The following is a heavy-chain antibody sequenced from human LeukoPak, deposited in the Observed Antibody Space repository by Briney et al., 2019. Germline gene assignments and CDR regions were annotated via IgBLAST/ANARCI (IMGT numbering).Heavy chain of an antibody. CDR3: ASAKDYGDYVYYFYY. D-gene: IGHD4-17*01. CDR2: IYPGDSDT. Sequence: GESLKISCKGSGYSFTSYWIGWVRQMPGKGLEWMGIIYPGDSDTRYSPSFQGQVTISADKSISTAYLQWSSLKASDTAMYYCASAKDYGDYVYYFYYWGQGTLVTVSS. V-gene: IGHV5-51*01. J-gene: IGHJ4*02. CDR1: GYSFTSYW.